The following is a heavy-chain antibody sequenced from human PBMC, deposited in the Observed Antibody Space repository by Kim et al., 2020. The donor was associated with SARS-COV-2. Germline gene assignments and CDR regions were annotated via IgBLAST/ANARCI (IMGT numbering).Heavy chain of an antibody. Sequence: SETLSLTCAVSGGSFSGYSWNWIRQPPGTGLGWVGVITHSGNTNYYPSPTRRVPISVDTATNQNSLKLSSVTAADTAASYYARARGVWG. J-gene: IGHJ6*01. CDR1: GGSFSGYS. CDR2: ITHSGNT. D-gene: IGHD1-26*01. V-gene: IGHV4-34*01. CDR3: ARARGV.